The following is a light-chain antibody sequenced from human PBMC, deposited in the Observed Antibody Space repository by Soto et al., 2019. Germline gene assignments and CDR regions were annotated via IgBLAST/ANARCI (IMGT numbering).Light chain of an antibody. Sequence: SYELTQPPSVSVAPEKTATITCGGNNIGNKRVHWYRQKPGQAPVLVISYDSDRPSGIPERFSGSNSGNTATLTISRVEAGDAADYYCQVWDIMTDNYVFGSGTKVTVL. CDR1: NIGNKR. J-gene: IGLJ1*01. CDR2: YDS. V-gene: IGLV3-21*04. CDR3: QVWDIMTDNYV.